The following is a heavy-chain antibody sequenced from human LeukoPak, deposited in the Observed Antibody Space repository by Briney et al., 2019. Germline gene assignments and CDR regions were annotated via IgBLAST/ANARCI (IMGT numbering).Heavy chain of an antibody. CDR2: IYPGDSDT. D-gene: IGHD6-19*01. V-gene: IGHV5-51*01. Sequence: GESLKISCKASVFSFTNYWIAWVRQKPGEGLEWMGNIYPGDSDTRYNPSFQGQVTISADTSIKTAYLQWSSLKASDTAIYYCARRGGYSSGWSPSDAFDIWGQGTMVTVSS. CDR1: VFSFTNYW. CDR3: ARRGGYSSGWSPSDAFDI. J-gene: IGHJ3*02.